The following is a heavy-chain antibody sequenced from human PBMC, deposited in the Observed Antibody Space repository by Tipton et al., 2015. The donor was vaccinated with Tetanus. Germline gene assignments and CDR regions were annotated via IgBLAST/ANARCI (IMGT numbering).Heavy chain of an antibody. Sequence: TLSLTCTVSGGSVNSGGYYWSWIRQPPGKGLEWIGYASYSGSSNYNPSLKSRVIISIDASKNQFSLKLSSVAAADTAVYYCANAWRQWLVPTFDYWGQGILVTVSS. CDR1: GGSVNSGGYY. D-gene: IGHD6-19*01. CDR3: ANAWRQWLVPTFDY. J-gene: IGHJ4*02. CDR2: ASYSGSS. V-gene: IGHV4-61*08.